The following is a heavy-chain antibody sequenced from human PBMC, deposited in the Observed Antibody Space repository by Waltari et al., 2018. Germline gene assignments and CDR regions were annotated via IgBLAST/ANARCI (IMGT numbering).Heavy chain of an antibody. CDR2: INAGNGNT. D-gene: IGHD3-22*01. Sequence: QVQLVQSGAEVTKPGASVKVSCKASGYTFTSYAMHWVRQAPGQRLEWMGWINAGNGNTKYSQKFQGRVTITRDTSASTAYMELSSLRSEDTAVYYCARGWDYDSSGYYYFDYWGQGTLVTVSS. CDR3: ARGWDYDSSGYYYFDY. CDR1: GYTFTSYA. J-gene: IGHJ4*02. V-gene: IGHV1-3*01.